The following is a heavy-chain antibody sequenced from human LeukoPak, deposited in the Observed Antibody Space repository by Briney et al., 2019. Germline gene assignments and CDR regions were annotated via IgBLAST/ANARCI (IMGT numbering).Heavy chain of an antibody. CDR3: ARGIYGSVTYYFDY. Sequence: GRSLRLSCAASGFTFSNFGMHWVRQAPAKGLEWVTIIWSDGSKKYYADSVKGRFTISRDNSNDMLYLQMNSLRAEDTAVYYCARGIYGSVTYYFDYWGQGTLVTVSS. CDR2: IWSDGSKK. J-gene: IGHJ4*02. V-gene: IGHV3-33*01. D-gene: IGHD4-11*01. CDR1: GFTFSNFG.